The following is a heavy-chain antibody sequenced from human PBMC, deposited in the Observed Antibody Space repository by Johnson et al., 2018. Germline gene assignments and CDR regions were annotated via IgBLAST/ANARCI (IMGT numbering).Heavy chain of an antibody. J-gene: IGHJ1*01. V-gene: IGHV3-30*18. CDR2: ISYDGSNK. CDR3: AKDRRSGSSNFQH. D-gene: IGHD3-10*01. Sequence: QLQLVESGGGVVQPGRSLRLSCAASGFTFSSYGMHWVRQAPGKGLEWVAVISYDGSNKYYADSVKGRFTISRDNSKNTRDLQMNSLRAEDTAVYYWAKDRRSGSSNFQHWGQGNLVTVSS. CDR1: GFTFSSYG.